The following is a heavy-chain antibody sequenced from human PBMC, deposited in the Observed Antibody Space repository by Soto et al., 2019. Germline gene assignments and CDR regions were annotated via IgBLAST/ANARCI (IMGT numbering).Heavy chain of an antibody. J-gene: IGHJ4*02. Sequence: SGFTFSSCAMGWVRQAPGKGLEWVSGISGNGGSKYYADSVKGRFTISRDNSKNTLYLQMNSLRAEDTAVYYCARGSRYFDWLLFSPQGYFDYWGQGTLVTVSS. CDR1: GFTFSSCA. V-gene: IGHV3-23*01. D-gene: IGHD3-9*01. CDR3: ARGSRYFDWLLFSPQGYFDY. CDR2: ISGNGGSK.